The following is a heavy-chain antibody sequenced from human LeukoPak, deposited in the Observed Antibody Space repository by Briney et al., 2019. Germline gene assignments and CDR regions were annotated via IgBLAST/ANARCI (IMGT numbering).Heavy chain of an antibody. CDR1: GSTFSNYA. Sequence: PGGSLRLSCTASGSTFSNYAMSWVRQAPGKGLEWVSDQSDTGAYTNYVGSAKGRFTISRDNSKNTLWLQMNSLRAEDTAVYYCARKWNGGFDIWSQGTMVTVSS. CDR2: QSDTGAYT. D-gene: IGHD1-1*01. V-gene: IGHV3-23*01. CDR3: ARKWNGGFDI. J-gene: IGHJ3*02.